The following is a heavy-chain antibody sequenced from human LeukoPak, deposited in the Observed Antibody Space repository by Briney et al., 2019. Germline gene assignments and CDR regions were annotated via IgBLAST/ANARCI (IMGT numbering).Heavy chain of an antibody. Sequence: GGSLRLSCSASGFTFSSYWMHWVRQAPGKGLEWVAYIRPDGRSAFYADSVEGRFTISRDNSKNTLFLQMNSLRREDTAIYYCASSILDHWGQGALVTVSS. CDR3: ASSILDH. D-gene: IGHD6-6*01. V-gene: IGHV3-30*02. CDR1: GFTFSSYW. CDR2: IRPDGRSA. J-gene: IGHJ5*02.